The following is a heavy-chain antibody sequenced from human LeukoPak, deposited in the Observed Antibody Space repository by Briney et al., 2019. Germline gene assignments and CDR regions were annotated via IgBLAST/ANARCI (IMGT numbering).Heavy chain of an antibody. CDR1: GFTFSSYS. D-gene: IGHD6-19*01. Sequence: GGSLRLSCAASGFTFSSYSMNWVRQAPGKGLEWVSSISSSSSYIYYTDSVKGRFTLSRDNAKNSLYLQMYGLRAEDTAVYYCARGPPQWLPQEYYSDYWGQGTLVTVSS. J-gene: IGHJ4*02. V-gene: IGHV3-21*01. CDR2: ISSSSSYI. CDR3: ARGPPQWLPQEYYSDY.